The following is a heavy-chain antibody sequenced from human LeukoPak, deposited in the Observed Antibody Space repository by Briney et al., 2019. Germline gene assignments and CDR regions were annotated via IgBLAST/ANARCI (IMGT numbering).Heavy chain of an antibody. Sequence: GGSLRLSCAASGFTFRSYAMSWVRQAPGKGLEWVSTLASSSGGGTYYADSVKGRFTLSRDYPKNTLYLQMNSLRAEDTAVYFCAKYSGSYYYPPNWDSWGQGTLVTVSS. CDR3: AKYSGSYYYPPNWDS. J-gene: IGHJ4*02. V-gene: IGHV3-23*01. D-gene: IGHD1-26*01. CDR1: GFTFRSYA. CDR2: LASSSGGGT.